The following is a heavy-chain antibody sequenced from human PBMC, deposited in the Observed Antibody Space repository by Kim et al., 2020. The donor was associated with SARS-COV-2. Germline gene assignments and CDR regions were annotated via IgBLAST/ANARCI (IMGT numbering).Heavy chain of an antibody. CDR1: GFTFSSYS. V-gene: IGHV3-21*01. D-gene: IGHD6-13*01. CDR3: ARDSPGIAAPRGSYYYYGMDV. CDR2: ISSSSSYI. J-gene: IGHJ6*02. Sequence: GGSLRLSCAASGFTFSSYSMNWVRQAPGKGLEWVSSISSSSSYIYYADSVKGRFTISRDNAKNSLYLQMNSLRAEDTAVYYCARDSPGIAAPRGSYYYYGMDVWGQGTTVTASS.